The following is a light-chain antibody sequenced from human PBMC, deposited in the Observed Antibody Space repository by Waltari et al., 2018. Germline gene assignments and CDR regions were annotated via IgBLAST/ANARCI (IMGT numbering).Light chain of an antibody. V-gene: IGKV1-39*01. CDR2: GAS. CDR3: QQSYTAPL. J-gene: IGKJ3*01. Sequence: DIQMTQSPSSLSASVGDRVIITCRASQNIGTYLNWYQQKPGKAPKSLIYGASKLETGVPSRFSGSGSGTDFTLTISRLQPEDVATYYCQQSYTAPLFGPGTIVDV. CDR1: QNIGTY.